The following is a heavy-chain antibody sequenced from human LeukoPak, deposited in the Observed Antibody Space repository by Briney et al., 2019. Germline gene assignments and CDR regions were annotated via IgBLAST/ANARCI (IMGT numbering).Heavy chain of an antibody. CDR2: IYYSGST. V-gene: IGHV4-39*07. D-gene: IGHD6-19*01. CDR3: ARTRGGSGWYRLFRV. Sequence: SETLSLTCTVSGGSISSSSYYWGWIRQPPGKGLEWIGSIYYSGSTYYNPSLKSRVTISVDTSKNQFSLKLSSVTAADTAVYYCARTRGGSGWYRLFRVWGQGTLVTVSS. J-gene: IGHJ4*02. CDR1: GGSISSSSYY.